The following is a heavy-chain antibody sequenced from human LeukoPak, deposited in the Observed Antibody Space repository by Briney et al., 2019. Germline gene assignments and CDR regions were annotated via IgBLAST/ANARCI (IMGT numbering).Heavy chain of an antibody. D-gene: IGHD2-21*02. V-gene: IGHV3-23*01. CDR1: GYTFSNYA. CDR3: AKRLGDQRAFDY. Sequence: GGSLRLSCAASGYTFSNYAMSWVRQAPGKRLEWVSGISGTSGTINYADPVKGRFAISRDNSKNTVYLQMNSLRAEDTAVYYCAKRLGDQRAFDYWGQGTLVTVSS. CDR2: ISGTSGTI. J-gene: IGHJ4*02.